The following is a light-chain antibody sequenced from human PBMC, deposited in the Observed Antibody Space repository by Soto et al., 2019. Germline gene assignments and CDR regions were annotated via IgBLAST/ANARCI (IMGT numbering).Light chain of an antibody. CDR1: QGISSY. Sequence: DIQLTQSPSFLSASVGDRVTVTCRASQGISSYLAWYQQKPGEAPKLLIHTASTLQSGVPSRFSGSGSGTEFTLTVSSLQPEDFATYYCQERHRYPITCGQGTRLESK. CDR2: TAS. J-gene: IGKJ5*01. CDR3: QERHRYPIT. V-gene: IGKV1-9*01.